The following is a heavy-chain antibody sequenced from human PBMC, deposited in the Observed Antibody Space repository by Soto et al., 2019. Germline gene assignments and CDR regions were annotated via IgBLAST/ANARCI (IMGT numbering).Heavy chain of an antibody. CDR1: GFTFSSYG. Sequence: GGSLRLSCAAYGFTFSSYGMHWVRQAPGKGLEWVAVISYDGSNKYYADSVKDRFTISRDNSKNTLYLQMNSLRAEDMAVYYCAKDQGFPTDPGFDYWGQGTLVTVSS. V-gene: IGHV3-30*18. CDR3: AKDQGFPTDPGFDY. J-gene: IGHJ4*02. D-gene: IGHD3-10*01. CDR2: ISYDGSNK.